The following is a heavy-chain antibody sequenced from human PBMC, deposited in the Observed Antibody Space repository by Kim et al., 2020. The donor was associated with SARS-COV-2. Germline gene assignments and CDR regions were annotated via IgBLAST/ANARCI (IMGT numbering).Heavy chain of an antibody. CDR3: TTNSNNYYYYYGMDV. Sequence: GGSLRLSCTASGFTFGDYAMSWFRQAPGKGLEWVGFIRSKAYGGTTEYAASVKGRFTISRDDSKSIAYLQMNSLKTEDTAVYYCTTNSNNYYYYYGMDVWGQGPRSPSP. J-gene: IGHJ6*02. V-gene: IGHV3-49*03. CDR2: IRSKAYGGTT. D-gene: IGHD1-1*01. CDR1: GFTFGDYA.